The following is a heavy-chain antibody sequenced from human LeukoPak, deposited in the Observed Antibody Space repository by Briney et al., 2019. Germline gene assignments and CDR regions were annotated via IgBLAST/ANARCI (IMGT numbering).Heavy chain of an antibody. CDR3: ARDLVYCSGGSCYVVGNAFDI. V-gene: IGHV3-7*01. CDR2: IKQDGSEK. CDR1: GFTFSSYW. Sequence: GGSLRLSCAASGFTFSSYWMSWVRQAPGKGLEWVANIKQDGSEKYHVDSVKGRFTISRDNAKNSLYLQMNSLRAEDTAVYYCARDLVYCSGGSCYVVGNAFDIWGQGTMVTVSS. J-gene: IGHJ3*02. D-gene: IGHD2-15*01.